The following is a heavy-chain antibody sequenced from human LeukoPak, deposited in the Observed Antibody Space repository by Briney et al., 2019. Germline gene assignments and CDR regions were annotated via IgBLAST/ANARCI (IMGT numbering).Heavy chain of an antibody. CDR2: INPNSGGT. CDR3: ARAGRWLQLRYFDY. J-gene: IGHJ4*02. D-gene: IGHD5-24*01. V-gene: IGHV1-2*02. Sequence: ASVKASCKASGYTFTGYYMHWVRQAPGQGLEWMGWINPNSGGTNYAQKFQGRVTMTRDTSISTAYMELSRLRSDDTAVYYCARAGRWLQLRYFDYWGQGTLVTVSS. CDR1: GYTFTGYY.